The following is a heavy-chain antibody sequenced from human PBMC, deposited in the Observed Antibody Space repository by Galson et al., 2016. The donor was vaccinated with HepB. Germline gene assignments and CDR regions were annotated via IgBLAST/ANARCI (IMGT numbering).Heavy chain of an antibody. D-gene: IGHD3-3*01. CDR3: AHTVCFWSGCYGHYYGMDV. V-gene: IGHV2-5*01. CDR2: IYWNDDK. Sequence: PALVKPTQTLMLTCTFSGFSLTTSGVGVGWIRQPPGKALEWLALIYWNDDKRYSPSLRGRLTITKDTSKNQVVLTMTNMDPVDTATYYCAHTVCFWSGCYGHYYGMDVWGQGTTVTVSS. J-gene: IGHJ6*02. CDR1: GFSLTTSGVG.